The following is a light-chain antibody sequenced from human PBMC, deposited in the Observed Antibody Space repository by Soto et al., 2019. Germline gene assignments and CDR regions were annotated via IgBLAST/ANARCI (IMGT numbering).Light chain of an antibody. V-gene: IGKV3-20*01. CDR3: QQYATSPPYT. Sequence: IVLTQSPGTLSLSPGERATLSCRASQSVRSDSLAWYQQKPGQSPRLLIYGASNRATGIPDRFSGSGSGADFNLTITRLEPEDFVVYYCQQYATSPPYTFGQGTKLEIK. CDR2: GAS. CDR1: QSVRSDS. J-gene: IGKJ2*01.